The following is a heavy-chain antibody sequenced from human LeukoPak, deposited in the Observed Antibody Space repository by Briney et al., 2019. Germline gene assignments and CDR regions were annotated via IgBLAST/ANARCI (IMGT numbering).Heavy chain of an antibody. J-gene: IGHJ4*02. CDR2: IRSKAYGGTT. D-gene: IGHD1-14*01. V-gene: IGHV3-49*04. CDR3: TRGDSGTSDY. CDR1: GLTVSSNY. Sequence: GGSLRLSCAASGLTVSSNYMSWVGQAPGKGLEWVGFIRSKAYGGTTEYAASVKGRFTISRDDSKSIAYLQMNSLKTEDTAVYYCTRGDSGTSDYWGQGTLVTVSS.